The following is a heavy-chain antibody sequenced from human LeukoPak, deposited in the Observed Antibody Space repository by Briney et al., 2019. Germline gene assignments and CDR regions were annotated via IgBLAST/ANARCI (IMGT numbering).Heavy chain of an antibody. V-gene: IGHV1-46*01. CDR2: INPSGGST. CDR1: GYTFTSYY. Sequence: ASVKVSCKASGYTFTSYYMHWVRQAPGQGPEWMGIINPSGGSTSYAQKFQGRVTMTRDTSTSTVYMELSSLRSEDTAVYYCARDRIGGATFGWFDPWGQGTLVTVSS. J-gene: IGHJ5*02. CDR3: ARDRIGGATFGWFDP. D-gene: IGHD1-26*01.